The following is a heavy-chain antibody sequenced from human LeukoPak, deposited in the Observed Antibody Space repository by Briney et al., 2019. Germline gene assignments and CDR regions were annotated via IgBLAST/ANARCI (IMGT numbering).Heavy chain of an antibody. CDR1: GGSISSGSYY. CDR3: AASSGWYNDAFDI. V-gene: IGHV4-61*02. J-gene: IGHJ3*02. D-gene: IGHD6-19*01. CDR2: IYTSGST. Sequence: NPSETLSLTCTVSGGSISSGSYYWSWIRQPAGKGLEWIGRIYTSGSTNYNPSLKSRFTISVDTSKNQFSLKLSSVTAADTAVYYCAASSGWYNDAFDIWGQGTMVTVSS.